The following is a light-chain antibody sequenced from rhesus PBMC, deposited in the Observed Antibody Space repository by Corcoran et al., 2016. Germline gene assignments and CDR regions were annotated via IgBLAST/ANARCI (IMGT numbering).Light chain of an antibody. CDR2: EAS. CDR3: QHYYSTPLT. Sequence: DIQMTQSPSSLSASVGDRVTITCRASQGITNDLAWYQQKPGETTKLLIYEASSLQSGIPSRFSGSGSGTDFTLTISNLQSEDFATYYCQHYYSTPLTFGGGTKVEIK. V-gene: IGKV1-25*01. CDR1: QGITND. J-gene: IGKJ4*01.